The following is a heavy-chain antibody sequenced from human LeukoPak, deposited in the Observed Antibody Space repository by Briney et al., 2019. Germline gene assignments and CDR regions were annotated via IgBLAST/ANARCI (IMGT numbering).Heavy chain of an antibody. D-gene: IGHD6-19*01. CDR1: GYTFTGYY. Sequence: ASVKVSCKASGYTFTGYYMHWVRQAPGQGLEWMGWLNPNSGGTNYAQKFQGRVTMTRDTSISTAYMELSRLRSDDTAVYYCARCPPSGSGWSLDAFDIWGQGTMVTVSS. J-gene: IGHJ3*02. CDR3: ARCPPSGSGWSLDAFDI. CDR2: LNPNSGGT. V-gene: IGHV1-2*02.